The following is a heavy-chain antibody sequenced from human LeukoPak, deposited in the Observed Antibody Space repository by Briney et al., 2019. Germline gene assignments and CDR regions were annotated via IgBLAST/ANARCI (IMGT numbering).Heavy chain of an antibody. CDR1: GGSISSAPYY. V-gene: IGHV4-39*07. Sequence: SETLSLTCTVSGGSISSAPYYWGWIRQPPGKGLEWIGSIYYSGSTYYNPSLKSRVTISVDTSKNQFSLKLSSVTAADTAVYYCAGIYCSGDSCYVDYWGQGTLVTVSS. CDR2: IYYSGST. J-gene: IGHJ4*02. D-gene: IGHD2-15*01. CDR3: AGIYCSGDSCYVDY.